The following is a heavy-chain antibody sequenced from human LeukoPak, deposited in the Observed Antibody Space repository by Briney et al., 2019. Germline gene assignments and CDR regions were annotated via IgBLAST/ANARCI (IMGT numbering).Heavy chain of an antibody. J-gene: IGHJ4*02. CDR3: ARLRLDIVVVPAAEYYFDY. CDR1: GYTFTSYG. V-gene: IGHV1-18*04. CDR2: ISAYNGNT. D-gene: IGHD2-2*03. Sequence: ASVTVSCKASGYTFTSYGISWVRQAPGQGLEWMGWISAYNGNTNYAQKLQGRVTMTTDTSTSTAYMELRSLRSDDTAVYYCARLRLDIVVVPAAEYYFDYWGQGTLVTVSS.